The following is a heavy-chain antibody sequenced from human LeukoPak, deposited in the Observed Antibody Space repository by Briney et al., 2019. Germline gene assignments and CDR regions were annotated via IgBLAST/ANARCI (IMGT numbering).Heavy chain of an antibody. V-gene: IGHV3-11*01. CDR2: ISSNGSTI. Sequence: GGSLRLSCAASGFTFSDYYMSWIRQAPGKGLEWVSYISSNGSTIYYADSVKGRFTISRDNAKNALYLQMNSLRAEDTAVYYCARPIMVRGVDYFDYWGQGTLVTVSS. CDR3: ARPIMVRGVDYFDY. J-gene: IGHJ4*02. D-gene: IGHD3-10*01. CDR1: GFTFSDYY.